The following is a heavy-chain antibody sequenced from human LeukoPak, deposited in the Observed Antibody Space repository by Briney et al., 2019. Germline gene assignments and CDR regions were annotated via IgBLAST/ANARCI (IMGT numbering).Heavy chain of an antibody. CDR3: ARYCSSTSCYVDYYYYGMDV. V-gene: IGHV1-69*13. J-gene: IGHJ6*02. Sequence: ASVKVSCKASGGTFSSYAISWVRQAPGQGLEWMGGIIPIFGTANYAQKFQGRVTITADESTSTAYMELSSLRSEDTAVYYCARYCSSTSCYVDYYYYGMDVWGQGTTVTVSS. CDR1: GGTFSSYA. D-gene: IGHD2-2*01. CDR2: IIPIFGTA.